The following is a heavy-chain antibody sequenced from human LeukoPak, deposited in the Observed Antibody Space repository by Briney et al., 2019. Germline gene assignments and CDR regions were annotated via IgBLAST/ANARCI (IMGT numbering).Heavy chain of an antibody. J-gene: IGHJ4*02. CDR3: SNSYCGGDCYSGGYFDY. CDR1: GFTFGDYG. Sequence: PGGSLRLSCTGSGFTFGDYGMSWVRQAPGKGLEWVGFIRSKAYGGRTEYAASVKGRFTISRDDSKSIAYLQMNSLKTEDTAVYYCSNSYCGGDCYSGGYFDYWGQGTLVTVSS. V-gene: IGHV3-49*04. CDR2: IRSKAYGGRT. D-gene: IGHD2-21*02.